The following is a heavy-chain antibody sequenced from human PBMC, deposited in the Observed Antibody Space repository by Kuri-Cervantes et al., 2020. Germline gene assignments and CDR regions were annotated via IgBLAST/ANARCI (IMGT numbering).Heavy chain of an antibody. CDR2: INQDGSDM. D-gene: IGHD5-12*01. CDR3: AKVAPRRGYDLTDAFDI. CDR1: GFTFSSYG. J-gene: IGHJ3*02. Sequence: GESLKISCAASGFTFSSYGMHWVRQAPGKGLEWVATINQDGSDMHYVDSVKGRFTISRDNAKNSLYLQMNSLRAEDTALYYCAKVAPRRGYDLTDAFDIWGQGTMVTDSS. V-gene: IGHV3-7*03.